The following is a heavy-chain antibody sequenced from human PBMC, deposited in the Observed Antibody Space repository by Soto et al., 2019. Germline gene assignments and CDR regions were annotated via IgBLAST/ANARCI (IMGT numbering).Heavy chain of an antibody. Sequence: SETLSLTCTVSGGSISSYYWSWIRQPPGKGLEWIGYIYYSGSTNYNPSLKSRVTISVDTSKNQFSLKLSSVTAADTAVYYCARGHVVRITTVRGVIIRNWFDPWGQGTLVTVSS. CDR3: ARGHVVRITTVRGVIIRNWFDP. CDR2: IYYSGST. CDR1: GGSISSYY. V-gene: IGHV4-59*08. J-gene: IGHJ5*02. D-gene: IGHD3-10*01.